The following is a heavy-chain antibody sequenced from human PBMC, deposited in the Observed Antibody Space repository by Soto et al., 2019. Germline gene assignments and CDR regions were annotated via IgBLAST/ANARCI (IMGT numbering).Heavy chain of an antibody. D-gene: IGHD3-9*01. CDR1: GFTFDDYA. CDR2: ISWNSGSI. CDR3: AKGHYDILTGYTDY. Sequence: EVQLVESGGGLVQPGRSLRLSCAASGFTFDDYAMHWVRQAPGKGLEWVSGISWNSGSIGYADSVKGRFTIPRDNAKNSLYLQMNSLRAEDTALYYCAKGHYDILTGYTDYWGQGTLVTVSS. J-gene: IGHJ4*02. V-gene: IGHV3-9*01.